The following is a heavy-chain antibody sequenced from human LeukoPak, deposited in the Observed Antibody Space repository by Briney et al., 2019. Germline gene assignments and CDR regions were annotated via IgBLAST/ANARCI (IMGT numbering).Heavy chain of an antibody. Sequence: ASVKVSCKASGGTFSSYAISWVRQAPGQGLEWMGWISAYNGNTNYAQKLQGRVTMTTDTSTSTAYMGLRSLRSDDTAVYYCARVFQQLAPFDYWGQGTLVTVSS. CDR3: ARVFQQLAPFDY. D-gene: IGHD6-13*01. V-gene: IGHV1-18*01. CDR1: GGTFSSYA. J-gene: IGHJ4*02. CDR2: ISAYNGNT.